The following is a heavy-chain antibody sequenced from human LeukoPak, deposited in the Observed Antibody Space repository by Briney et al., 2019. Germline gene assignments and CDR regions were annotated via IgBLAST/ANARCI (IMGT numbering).Heavy chain of an antibody. CDR1: GFTFSSYA. V-gene: IGHV3-23*01. J-gene: IGHJ4*02. Sequence: GSLRLSCAASGFTFSSYAMSWVRQAPGKGLEWVSAISGSGGSTYYADSVKGRFTISRDNSKNPLYLQMNSLRAEDTAVYYCAKNSLRFGEKTFDYWGQGTLVTVSS. D-gene: IGHD3-10*01. CDR3: AKNSLRFGEKTFDY. CDR2: ISGSGGST.